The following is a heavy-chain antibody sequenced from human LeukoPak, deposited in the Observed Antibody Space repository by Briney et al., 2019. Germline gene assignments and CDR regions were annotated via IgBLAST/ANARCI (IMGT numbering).Heavy chain of an antibody. J-gene: IGHJ4*02. V-gene: IGHV3-7*01. D-gene: IGHD2-2*02. Sequence: GGSLRLSCAASGFTLSSYWMTWVCQAPGKRLEWVATINQDGSRKFYLDSVDGRFTVSRDNARNSLHLQMTSLRADDTAVYYCARDADLHTADYWGQGTLVTVSS. CDR3: ARDADLHTADY. CDR1: GFTLSSYW. CDR2: INQDGSRK.